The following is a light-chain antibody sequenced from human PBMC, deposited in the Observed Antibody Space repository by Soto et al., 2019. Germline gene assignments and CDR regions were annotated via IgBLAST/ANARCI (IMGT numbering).Light chain of an antibody. Sequence: DIVMTQSPDSLAVSLGGRATIDCKSSQSVLYSSNQQRPGQPPKLLIYRESGVPDRFSGSGSGTDFTLIISGLQAEDVAVHYCHQYYITPPLTFGGGTKVEIK. CDR1: QSVLYSSN. CDR3: HQYYITPPLT. J-gene: IGKJ4*01. V-gene: IGKV4-1*01.